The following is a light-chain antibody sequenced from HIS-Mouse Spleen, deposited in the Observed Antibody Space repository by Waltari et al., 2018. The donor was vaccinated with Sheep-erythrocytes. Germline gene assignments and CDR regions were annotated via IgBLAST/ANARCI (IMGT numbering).Light chain of an antibody. CDR1: SSDVVGYNY. CDR3: SSYAGSNNYV. Sequence: QSALTQPPSASGSPGQSVTISCTGTSSDVVGYNYASWYQQHPGKAPKLMIYEVSKRPSGVPDRFSGSKSGNTASLTVSGLQAEDEADYYCSSYAGSNNYVFGTGTKVTVL. CDR2: EVS. J-gene: IGLJ1*01. V-gene: IGLV2-8*01.